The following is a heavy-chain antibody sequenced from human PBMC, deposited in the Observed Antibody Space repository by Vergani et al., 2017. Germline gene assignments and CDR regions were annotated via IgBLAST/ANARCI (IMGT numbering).Heavy chain of an antibody. CDR1: GASIRSSNYY. D-gene: IGHD6-19*01. V-gene: IGHV4-39*01. Sequence: QLQLQESGPGPVKPSATLSLTCSVPGASIRSSNYYWGWIRQPPGKGLEWIASIYYSGSTYYNPSLKSRVTISVDTSKNQFSLKLSSVTAADTAVYFCARHSTVEWLVKLGWIDPWGQGILVTVSS. J-gene: IGHJ5*02. CDR2: IYYSGST. CDR3: ARHSTVEWLVKLGWIDP.